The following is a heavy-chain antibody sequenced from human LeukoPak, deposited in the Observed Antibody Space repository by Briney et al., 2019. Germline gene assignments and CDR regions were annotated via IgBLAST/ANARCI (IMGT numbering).Heavy chain of an antibody. D-gene: IGHD3-22*01. CDR1: GGSISSGGYY. CDR2: IYHSGST. Sequence: PSQTLSLTCTVSGGSISSGGYYWSWIRQPPGKGLEWIGYIYHSGSTYYNPSLKSRVTISVDRSKNQFSLKLSSVTAADTAVYYCARESGGYYYDSSGYYNYWGQGTLVTVSS. CDR3: ARESGGYYYDSSGYYNY. V-gene: IGHV4-30-2*01. J-gene: IGHJ4*02.